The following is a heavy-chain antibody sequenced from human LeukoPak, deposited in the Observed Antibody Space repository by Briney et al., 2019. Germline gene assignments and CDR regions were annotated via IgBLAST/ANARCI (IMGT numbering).Heavy chain of an antibody. V-gene: IGHV3-23*01. CDR2: ISGRGGGT. CDR3: AKSLAYDILTGYLDY. Sequence: GGSLRLSCAASGFTFSSYAMTWVRQAPGKGLEWVSIISGRGGGTYFADSVKGRFTISRDNSKNTVYLQMNSLRAEDTAVYYCAKSLAYDILTGYLDYWGQGTLVTVSS. J-gene: IGHJ4*02. D-gene: IGHD3-9*01. CDR1: GFTFSSYA.